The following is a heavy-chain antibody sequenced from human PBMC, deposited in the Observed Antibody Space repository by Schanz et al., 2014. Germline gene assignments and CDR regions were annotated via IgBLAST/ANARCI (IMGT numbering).Heavy chain of an antibody. CDR1: EYSFTSYS. CDR3: AREQIMAAAGLVDY. D-gene: IGHD6-13*01. Sequence: QVHLMQSGAEVKRPGASVKVSCKASEYSFTSYSMHWVRQAPGQRLEWMGWINTGSGDTKYSQNFQGRVTITRDTSASTAYMELNSLRAEDTAVYYCAREQIMAAAGLVDYWGHGTLVTVSS. CDR2: INTGSGDT. J-gene: IGHJ4*01. V-gene: IGHV1-3*04.